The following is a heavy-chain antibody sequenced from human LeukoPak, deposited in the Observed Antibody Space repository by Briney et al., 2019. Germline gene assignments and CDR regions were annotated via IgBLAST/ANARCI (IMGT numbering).Heavy chain of an antibody. D-gene: IGHD3-3*01. V-gene: IGHV4-59*12. J-gene: IGHJ4*02. CDR3: ARGRVGYYDFWSGSSHYYFDY. CDR2: IYYSGST. CDR1: GGSISSYY. Sequence: SETLSLTCTVSGGSISSYYWSWIRQPPGKGLEWIGYIYYSGSTNYNPSLKSRVTISVDTSKNQFSLKLSSVTAADTAVYYCARGRVGYYDFWSGSSHYYFDYWGQGTLVTVSS.